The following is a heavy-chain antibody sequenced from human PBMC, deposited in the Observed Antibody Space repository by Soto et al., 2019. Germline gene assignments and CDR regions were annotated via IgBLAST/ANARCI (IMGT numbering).Heavy chain of an antibody. CDR3: ARMGDVPYYYYGMDV. CDR2: INGYNGNT. Sequence: QVQLVQSGAEVKKPGASVKVSCKASGYTFSTYGISWVRQAPGQGLDWMGWINGYNGNTNYAPKLQGRITITTDTSTNTAYMELRSLRSDDTAVYYCARMGDVPYYYYGMDVWGQGPTFTVSS. V-gene: IGHV1-18*01. J-gene: IGHJ6*02. CDR1: GYTFSTYG. D-gene: IGHD3-16*01.